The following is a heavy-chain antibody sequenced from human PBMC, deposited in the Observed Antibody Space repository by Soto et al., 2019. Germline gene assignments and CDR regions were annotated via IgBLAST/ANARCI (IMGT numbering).Heavy chain of an antibody. CDR3: ARDTYDYDSRGYYYSFYFDY. CDR2: IWYDGSNK. Sequence: QVQLVESGGGVVQPGRSLRLSCAASGFTFSSYGMHWVRQAPGKGLEWVAVIWYDGSNKYYADSVKGRFTISRDNSKNTLYLQMNNLRAEDTAVYYCARDTYDYDSRGYYYSFYFDYWGQGTLVTVSS. J-gene: IGHJ4*02. CDR1: GFTFSSYG. D-gene: IGHD3-22*01. V-gene: IGHV3-33*01.